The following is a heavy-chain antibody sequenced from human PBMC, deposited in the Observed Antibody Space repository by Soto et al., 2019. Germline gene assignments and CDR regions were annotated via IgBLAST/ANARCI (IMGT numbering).Heavy chain of an antibody. J-gene: IGHJ4*02. D-gene: IGHD3-16*01. CDR3: ARGGGPYVWFNEF. CDR1: GGLFSSFA. Sequence: SVKVSCKDSGGLFSSFAISWVRQAPGQGLEWMGGIIPVFGTTNYAQKFQGRVTITADESTNTAYMELSSLTSDDTAMYFCARGGGPYVWFNEFWGQGTQVTVSS. CDR2: IIPVFGTT. V-gene: IGHV1-69*13.